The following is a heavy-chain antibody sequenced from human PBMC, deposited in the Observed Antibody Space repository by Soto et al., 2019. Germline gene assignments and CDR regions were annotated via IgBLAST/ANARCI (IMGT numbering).Heavy chain of an antibody. Sequence: QVQLVQSGAEVKKPGSSVKVSCKASGGTFSSYAISWVRQAPGQGLEWMGGIIPIFGTANYAQKFQGRVTIPTXXSXSXXYMAQSSLRSEDTAVYYCASLQLSSGRYYLGWFDPWGQGTLVTVSS. J-gene: IGHJ5*02. CDR3: ASLQLSSGRYYLGWFDP. V-gene: IGHV1-69*05. CDR1: GGTFSSYA. CDR2: IIPIFGTA. D-gene: IGHD1-26*01.